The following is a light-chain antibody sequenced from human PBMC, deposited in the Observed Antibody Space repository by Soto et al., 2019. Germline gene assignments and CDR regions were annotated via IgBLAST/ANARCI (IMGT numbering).Light chain of an antibody. CDR1: QSVNNW. J-gene: IGKJ1*01. CDR2: KAS. Sequence: DIQMTQSPSTLSASVGDRVTITCRASQSVNNWLAWYQQKPGKAPKLLIYKASTLQTGVPSRFSGSGSGTDFTLNISSLQPDDAATYYCQQYNSYSWTFGQGTKVEI. CDR3: QQYNSYSWT. V-gene: IGKV1-5*03.